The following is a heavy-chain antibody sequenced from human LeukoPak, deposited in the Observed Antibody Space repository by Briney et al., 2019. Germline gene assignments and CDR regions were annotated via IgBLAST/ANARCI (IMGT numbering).Heavy chain of an antibody. D-gene: IGHD3-16*02. CDR3: ARDYVWGSYRYSWFDP. V-gene: IGHV4-4*07. J-gene: IGHJ5*02. Sequence: SETLSLTCTVSGSSISGYYWSWIRQPAGKGLEWIGRINTSGDSNYNPSLKSRVTMSVDTSKNQFSLKVSSVTAADTAVYYCARDYVWGSYRYSWFDPWGQGTLVTVSS. CDR2: INTSGDS. CDR1: GSSISGYY.